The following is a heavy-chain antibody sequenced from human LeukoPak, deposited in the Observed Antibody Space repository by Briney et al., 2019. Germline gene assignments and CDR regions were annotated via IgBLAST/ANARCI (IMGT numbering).Heavy chain of an antibody. CDR3: ARNDSTGYYHS. Sequence: GASVKVSCKASGYTFISSGISWARQAPGQGLEWMGWISTYNANTNYARKFQGRVTMTTDTSTSTAYMELRSLRSDDTAVYYCARNDSTGYYHSWGQGTLVTVSS. CDR1: GYTFISSG. V-gene: IGHV1-18*01. CDR2: ISTYNANT. D-gene: IGHD3-22*01. J-gene: IGHJ5*02.